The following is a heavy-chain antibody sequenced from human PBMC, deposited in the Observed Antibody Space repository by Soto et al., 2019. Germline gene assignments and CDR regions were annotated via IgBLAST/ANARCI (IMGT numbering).Heavy chain of an antibody. J-gene: IGHJ4*02. V-gene: IGHV3-23*01. Sequence: GGSLRLSCAASGFTFSTYAMSWAHRAPGKGLEWVSAISSSRGSTYYADSVKGRFTISRDNSKNTLYLQMNSLRAEDTAVYYCAKGIQWELPFDYWGQGTLVTVSS. CDR1: GFTFSTYA. D-gene: IGHD1-26*01. CDR2: ISSSRGST. CDR3: AKGIQWELPFDY.